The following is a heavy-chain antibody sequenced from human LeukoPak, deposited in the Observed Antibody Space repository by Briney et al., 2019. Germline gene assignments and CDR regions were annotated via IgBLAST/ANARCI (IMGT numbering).Heavy chain of an antibody. CDR3: ARDVCTSCYTFDY. CDR1: GFTFSSYA. CDR2: ISYDGGNK. V-gene: IGHV3-30-3*01. Sequence: GGSLRLSCAASGFTFSSYAMHWVRQAPGKGLEWVAVISYDGGNKYYADSVKGRFTISRDNSKNTLYLQMNSLRAEDTAVYYCARDVCTSCYTFDYWGQGTLVTVSS. J-gene: IGHJ4*02. D-gene: IGHD2-2*02.